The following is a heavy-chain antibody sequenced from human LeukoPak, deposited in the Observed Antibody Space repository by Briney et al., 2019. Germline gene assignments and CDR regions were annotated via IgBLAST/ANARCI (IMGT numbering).Heavy chain of an antibody. CDR3: ARDRTSIAAAGTNFDY. Sequence: PSETLSLTCTVSGGSISSSSYYWGWIRQPPGKGLEWIGSIYYSGSTYYNPSLKSRVTISVDTSKNQFSLKLSSVTAADTAVYYCARDRTSIAAAGTNFDYWGQGTLVTVSS. D-gene: IGHD6-13*01. V-gene: IGHV4-39*07. CDR1: GGSISSSSYY. CDR2: IYYSGST. J-gene: IGHJ4*02.